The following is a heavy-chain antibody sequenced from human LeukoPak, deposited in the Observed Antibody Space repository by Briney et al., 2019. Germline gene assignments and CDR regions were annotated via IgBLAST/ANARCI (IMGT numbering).Heavy chain of an antibody. CDR2: ISGSGGST. J-gene: IGHJ6*03. D-gene: IGHD4-17*01. CDR1: GFTFSSYA. Sequence: GGSLRLSCAASGFTFSSYAMSWVRQAPGKGLEWVSAISGSGGSTYYADSVKGRFTISRDNSKNTLYLQMNSLRAEDTAVYYCVRRYGLNYYYYYMDVWGKGTTVTVSS. CDR3: VRRYGLNYYYYYMDV. V-gene: IGHV3-23*01.